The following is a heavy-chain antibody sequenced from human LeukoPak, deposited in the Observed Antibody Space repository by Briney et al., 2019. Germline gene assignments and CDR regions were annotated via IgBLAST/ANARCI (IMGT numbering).Heavy chain of an antibody. J-gene: IGHJ4*02. CDR1: GGSFSSYG. V-gene: IGHV1-69*13. CDR2: IIPIFGTA. CDR3: ARDPPSTYGDYDM. Sequence: ASVKVSCKASGGSFSSYGISWVRQAPGQGLEWMGGIIPIFGTANYAQKFQGRVTITADESTSTAYMELSSLRSEDTAVYYCARDPPSTYGDYDMWGQGTLVTVSS. D-gene: IGHD4-17*01.